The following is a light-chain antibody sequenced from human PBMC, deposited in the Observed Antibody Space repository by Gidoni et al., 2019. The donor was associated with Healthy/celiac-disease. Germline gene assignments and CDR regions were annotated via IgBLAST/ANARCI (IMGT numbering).Light chain of an antibody. CDR2: GAS. Sequence: EIVLTQSPGTLSFSPGERATLSCRASQSVSSSYVAWYQQTPGQAPRLLIYGASSRATGIPDRFSGSGSGTDFTLTISRLEPEDFAVYYCQQYGSSPLTFGGGTKVEIK. V-gene: IGKV3-20*01. CDR1: QSVSSSY. CDR3: QQYGSSPLT. J-gene: IGKJ4*01.